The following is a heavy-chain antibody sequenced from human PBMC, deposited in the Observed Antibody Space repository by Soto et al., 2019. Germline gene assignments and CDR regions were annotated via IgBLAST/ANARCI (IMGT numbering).Heavy chain of an antibody. D-gene: IGHD3-10*01. J-gene: IGHJ4*02. CDR1: GFSLSTTGVG. CDR2: VSWEGDK. CDR3: AHRTYGPFHY. Sequence: QITLKESGPTLVKPTQTLTLTCTFSGFSLSTTGVGVGWIRQPPGKALEWLALVSWEGDKRYSPSLRSRLTITEDTSQDQVVLTMINMDPVDTATYYCAHRTYGPFHYWGPGTLVTVSS. V-gene: IGHV2-5*02.